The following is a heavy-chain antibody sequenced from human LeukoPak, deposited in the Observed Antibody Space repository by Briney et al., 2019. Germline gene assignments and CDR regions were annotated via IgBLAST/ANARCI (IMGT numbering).Heavy chain of an antibody. J-gene: IGHJ4*02. CDR3: ARDRIVVVVKDTYYFDY. V-gene: IGHV1-18*01. CDR1: GYTFISYD. D-gene: IGHD2-15*01. Sequence: ASVKVSCKASGYTFISYDINWVRQATGQGLEWMGWISAYNGNTNYAQKLQGRVTMTTDTSTSTAYMELRSLRSDDTAVYYCARDRIVVVVKDTYYFDYWGQGTLVTVSS. CDR2: ISAYNGNT.